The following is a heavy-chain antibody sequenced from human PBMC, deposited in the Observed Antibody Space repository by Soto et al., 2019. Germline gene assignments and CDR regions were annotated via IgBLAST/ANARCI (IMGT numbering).Heavy chain of an antibody. J-gene: IGHJ4*02. CDR3: AGGISRPADFHY. V-gene: IGHV4-31*03. CDR1: CGSISSGGYY. D-gene: IGHD3-3*02. Sequence: QVQLQESGPGLVNPSQTLSLTCTVSCGSISSGGYYWRWIRQHPGKGLEWIGYIYSSGSTYYKPSLKSGVTISVDMSKNQCHLKLISVTAADKAVYYCAGGISRPADFHYWGQGTLVTLYS. CDR2: IYSSGST.